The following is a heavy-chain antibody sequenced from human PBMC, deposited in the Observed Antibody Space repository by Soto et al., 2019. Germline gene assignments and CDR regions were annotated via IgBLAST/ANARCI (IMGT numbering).Heavy chain of an antibody. J-gene: IGHJ4*02. CDR3: AIGLAPYLFDY. Sequence: QVQLVQSGAEEKKPGASVKVSCKATGYTFTSYAMHWVRQAPGQRLAWMGWINAGNGNTKYSQKFQGRVTFTMETSARTADVNLSSLRSEDKTVDAFAIGLAPYLFDYLGQGTLVSVSS. D-gene: IGHD3-3*02. CDR2: INAGNGNT. CDR1: GYTFTSYA. V-gene: IGHV1-3*05.